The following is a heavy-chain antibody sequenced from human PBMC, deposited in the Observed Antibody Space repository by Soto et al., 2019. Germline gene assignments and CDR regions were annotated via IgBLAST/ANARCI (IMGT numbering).Heavy chain of an antibody. Sequence: EVQLVESGGGLVQPGGSLRLSCAVSGFTFSDHYMDWVRQAPGRGLEWVGRSKNKANSYTADYAASVKGRFTISRDESKTSLYLQMNSLKIEDTAVYYCAREPRGLPTKDYWGQGTLVTVSS. J-gene: IGHJ4*02. CDR1: GFTFSDHY. CDR2: SKNKANSYTA. CDR3: AREPRGLPTKDY. V-gene: IGHV3-72*01.